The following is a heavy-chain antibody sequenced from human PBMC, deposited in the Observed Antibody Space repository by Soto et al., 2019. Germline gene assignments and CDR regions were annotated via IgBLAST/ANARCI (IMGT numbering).Heavy chain of an antibody. D-gene: IGHD3-10*01. CDR1: GFTFKNYD. J-gene: IGHJ4*02. CDR3: AKNRQFRSYYESAGHYDN. Sequence: GGSLRLSCVASGFTFKNYDMRWIRQAPGKGLEWASGISGSGGVTYYADSVEGRFTISRDNSKNTLYLQMNSLRAEDTAIYYCAKNRQFRSYYESAGHYDNWGQGTLVTVSS. V-gene: IGHV3-23*01. CDR2: ISGSGGVT.